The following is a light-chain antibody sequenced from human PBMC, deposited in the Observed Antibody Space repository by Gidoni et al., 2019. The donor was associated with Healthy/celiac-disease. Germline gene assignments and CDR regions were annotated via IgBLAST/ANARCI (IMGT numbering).Light chain of an antibody. CDR2: WAS. CDR3: QQYYSTPPVT. V-gene: IGKV4-1*01. J-gene: IGKJ5*01. CDR1: QSVLYSSNNKNY. Sequence: DIVMTQSPDSLAVSLGERATINWKSSQSVLYSSNNKNYLAWYQQKPGQPPKLLIYWASPRESGVPDRFSGSGSGTDFTLTISSLQAEDVAVYYCQQYYSTPPVTFGQXTRLEIK.